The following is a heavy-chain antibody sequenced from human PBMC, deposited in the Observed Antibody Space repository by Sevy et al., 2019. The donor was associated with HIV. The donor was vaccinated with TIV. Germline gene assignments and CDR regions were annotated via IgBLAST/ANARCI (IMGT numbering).Heavy chain of an antibody. Sequence: PSETLSLTCTVSGGSISSSSYYWGWIRQPTGKGLEWIGSIYYSGSTYYNPSLKSRVTISVDTSKNQFSLKLSSVTAADTAVYYCARHPYDFWSGYYRGDAFDIWGQGTMVTVSS. CDR2: IYYSGST. V-gene: IGHV4-39*01. D-gene: IGHD3-3*01. CDR1: GGSISSSSYY. CDR3: ARHPYDFWSGYYRGDAFDI. J-gene: IGHJ3*02.